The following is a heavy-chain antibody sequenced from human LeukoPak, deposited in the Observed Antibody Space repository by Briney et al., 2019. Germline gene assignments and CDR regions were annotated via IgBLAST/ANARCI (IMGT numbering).Heavy chain of an antibody. CDR1: GFTFSRYW. Sequence: PGGSLRLSCAASGFTFSRYWMHWVRQAPGKGLVWVSRIDTDGSHTYYADSVKGRFTISRDNSKNTLYVQMNSLRAEDTAVYYCAKALGPAIVRGVIDYWGQGTLVTVSS. D-gene: IGHD3-10*01. CDR3: AKALGPAIVRGVIDY. V-gene: IGHV3-74*01. CDR2: IDTDGSHT. J-gene: IGHJ4*02.